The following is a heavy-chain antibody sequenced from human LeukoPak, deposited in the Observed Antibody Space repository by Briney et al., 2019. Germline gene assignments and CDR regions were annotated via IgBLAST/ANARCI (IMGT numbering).Heavy chain of an antibody. CDR1: GFTFSNYA. V-gene: IGHV3-23*01. D-gene: IGHD1-14*01. CDR3: AKGPRPDITVAHTVEN. Sequence: PGGSLILSCTASGFTFSNYAMSWVRQAPGRGPEWVSTISSRGDSTHDADSVKGRFTISRDNSKNSLYLQMDSVRAEDTAVYYCAKGPRPDITVAHTVENWGQGTLVIVSS. J-gene: IGHJ4*02. CDR2: ISSRGDST.